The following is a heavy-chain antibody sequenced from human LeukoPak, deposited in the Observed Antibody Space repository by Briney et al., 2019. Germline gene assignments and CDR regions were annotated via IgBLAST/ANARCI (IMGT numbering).Heavy chain of an antibody. CDR1: GFTFSNSV. Sequence: GGSLRLSRAASGFTFSNSVMSWVRQVPGKGLEWVSTISGSGDRTHYADSVQGRFTISRDTSNNTLYLQMSSLRAEDTALYYCAKTAGGTYKGYFDYWGQGILVTVSS. D-gene: IGHD1-26*01. CDR3: AKTAGGTYKGYFDY. J-gene: IGHJ4*02. V-gene: IGHV3-23*01. CDR2: ISGSGDRT.